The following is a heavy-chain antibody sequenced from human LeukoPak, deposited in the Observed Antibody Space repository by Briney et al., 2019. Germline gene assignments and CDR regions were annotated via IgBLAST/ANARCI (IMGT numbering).Heavy chain of an antibody. CDR1: GFTFSTYA. Sequence: GGSLRLSCAASGFTFSTYAMSWVRQAPEKGLEWLSAISGSADSTNYADSVKGRFTISRDNSKNTLYLQMNNLRADDTAVYYCAKYLFATSPLFDYWGQGTLVTVSS. CDR3: AKYLFATSPLFDY. CDR2: ISGSADST. V-gene: IGHV3-23*01. J-gene: IGHJ4*02. D-gene: IGHD3-10*02.